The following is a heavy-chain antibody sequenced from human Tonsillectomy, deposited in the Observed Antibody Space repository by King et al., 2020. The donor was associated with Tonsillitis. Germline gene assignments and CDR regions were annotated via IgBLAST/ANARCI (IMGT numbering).Heavy chain of an antibody. J-gene: IGHJ4*02. CDR1: GFTFSGYS. CDR3: ATSDWYY. V-gene: IGHV3-48*01. Sequence: VQLVESGGGLVQPGGSLRLSCAASGFTFSGYSMNWVRQAPGKGLEWISYISSSTTNIQYADSVKGRLTISRDNAKNSLYLQMNSLRVEDTPVYFCATSDWYYWGQGTLVTVSS. CDR2: ISSSTTNI. D-gene: IGHD6-19*01.